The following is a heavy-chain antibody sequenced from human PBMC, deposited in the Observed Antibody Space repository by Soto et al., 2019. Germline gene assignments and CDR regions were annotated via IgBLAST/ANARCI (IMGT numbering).Heavy chain of an antibody. D-gene: IGHD1-26*01. CDR1: GASISSTSSGDW. CDR3: AKMVGATLVDY. CDR2: IHHSGST. J-gene: IGHJ4*02. Sequence: QVQLQESGPGLVKPSGTLSLTCTVSGASISSTSSGDWWSWVRQPPGKGLEWIGEIHHSGSTNYIPPLKSRVTMSVDKSKNQFSLRLSSVTAADTAVYYCAKMVGATLVDYWGQGTLVTVSS. V-gene: IGHV4-4*02.